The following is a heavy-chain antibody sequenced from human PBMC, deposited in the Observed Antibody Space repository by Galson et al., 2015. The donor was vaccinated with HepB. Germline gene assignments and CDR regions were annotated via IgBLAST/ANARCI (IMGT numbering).Heavy chain of an antibody. CDR3: AHRHIETIFGVVLSGDAFDF. J-gene: IGHJ3*01. V-gene: IGHV2-5*02. CDR2: IYWDDDK. Sequence: PALVKPTQTLTLTCTFSGFSLSTSGVGVNWIRQPPGKAPEWLALIYWDDDKRYNPSLKGRVTISKDTSKNEVVLKMTDLDPLDTATYYCAHRHIETIFGVVLSGDAFDFWGRGTLVTVSS. CDR1: GFSLSTSGVG. D-gene: IGHD3-3*01.